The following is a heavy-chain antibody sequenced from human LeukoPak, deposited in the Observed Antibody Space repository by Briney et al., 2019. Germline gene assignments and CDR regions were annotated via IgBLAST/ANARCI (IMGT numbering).Heavy chain of an antibody. D-gene: IGHD5-24*01. J-gene: IGHJ3*02. CDR3: ARRAYNWGAFDI. Sequence: GESLRLSCAASGFTFTNYAMNWVRQAHGKGLEWVSTLSPSGAATYYADSVKGRFTISRNISKNTLYLQMNSLRAEDTAVYYCARRAYNWGAFDIWGQGTMVTVSS. V-gene: IGHV3-23*01. CDR1: GFTFTNYA. CDR2: LSPSGAAT.